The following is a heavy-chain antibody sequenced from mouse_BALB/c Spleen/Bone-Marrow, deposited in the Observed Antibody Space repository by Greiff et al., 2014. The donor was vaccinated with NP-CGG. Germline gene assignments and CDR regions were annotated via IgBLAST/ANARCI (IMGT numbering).Heavy chain of an antibody. CDR3: ARITTATGAMDY. CDR1: GFSLTNYG. CDR2: IWADGST. V-gene: IGHV2-9*02. D-gene: IGHD1-2*01. Sequence: VHLVESGPGPVAPSQSLSITCTVSGFSLTNYGVHWVRQPPGKGLEWLGVIWADGSTNYNSALMSRLSIGKDNSKSQVFFKMNSLQTDDTAMYYCARITTATGAMDYWGQGTSVTVSS. J-gene: IGHJ4*01.